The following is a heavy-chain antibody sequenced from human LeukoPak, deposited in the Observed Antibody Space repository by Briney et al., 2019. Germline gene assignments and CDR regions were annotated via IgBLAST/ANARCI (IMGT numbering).Heavy chain of an antibody. D-gene: IGHD2-2*01. CDR3: AKERGYCSSTSCCYGMDV. CDR1: GFTFSSYA. V-gene: IGHV3-23*01. J-gene: IGHJ6*02. Sequence: PGASLRLSCAASGFTFSSYAMSWVRQAPGKGLEWVSAISGSGGSTYYADSVKGRFTISRDNSKNTLYLQMNSLRAEDTAVYYCAKERGYCSSTSCCYGMDVWGQGTTVTVS. CDR2: ISGSGGST.